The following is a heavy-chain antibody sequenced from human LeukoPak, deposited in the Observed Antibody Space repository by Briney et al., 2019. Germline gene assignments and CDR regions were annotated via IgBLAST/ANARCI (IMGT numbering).Heavy chain of an antibody. D-gene: IGHD1-26*01. V-gene: IGHV6-1*01. CDR1: GDTVSNKNAA. CDR3: AREGVGATMAN. J-gene: IGHJ4*02. CDR2: TYYRSKWYN. Sequence: SQTLSLTFAISGDTVSNKNAAWNWTRQSPSRGLEWLGRTYYRSKWYNDYAVSVKGRIDINPDTSKNQFSLRLNPVTPEDTAVYFCAREGVGATMANWGQGTLVTVSS.